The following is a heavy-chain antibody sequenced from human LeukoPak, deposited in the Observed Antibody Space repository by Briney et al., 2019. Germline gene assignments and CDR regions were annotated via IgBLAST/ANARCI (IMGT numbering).Heavy chain of an antibody. J-gene: IGHJ4*02. CDR1: GFTFSSYW. Sequence: GGSLRLSCAASGFTFSSYWMSWVRQAPGKGLEWVASIKEDGSEKNYVGSAKGRFTISRDNAKKSLYLQMRSLRDDDTAVYYCAKGYSSGWYGGGDYWGQGTLVTVSS. D-gene: IGHD6-19*01. V-gene: IGHV3-7*02. CDR3: AKGYSSGWYGGGDY. CDR2: IKEDGSEK.